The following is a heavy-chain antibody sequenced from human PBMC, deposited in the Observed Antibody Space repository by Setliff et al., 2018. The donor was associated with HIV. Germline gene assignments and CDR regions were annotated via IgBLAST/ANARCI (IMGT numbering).Heavy chain of an antibody. CDR1: GYTFTGYY. D-gene: IGHD2-8*01. CDR3: ARIVALNGYPSDY. CDR2: INPKSGAT. V-gene: IGHV1-2*02. Sequence: ASVKVSCKAFGYTFTGYYMHWVRQAPGQGLEWMGWINPKSGATNYAQKFQGRVTMTTDTSTSTAYMELRSLGSDDTAVYYCARIVALNGYPSDYWGQGTLVTVSS. J-gene: IGHJ4*02.